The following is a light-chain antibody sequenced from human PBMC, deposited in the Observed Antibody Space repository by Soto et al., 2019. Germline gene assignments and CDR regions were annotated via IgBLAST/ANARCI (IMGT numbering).Light chain of an antibody. CDR2: DVS. CDR3: QQANSFPIT. CDR1: QSVSNW. J-gene: IGKJ5*01. Sequence: DIQMTQSPSTLSASVGERVTITCRASQSVSNWLAWYQQKPGKAPNLLIYDVSSLESGVPSRFSGSGSGTDFTLTISSLQPEDFATYYCQQANSFPITFGQGTRLEIK. V-gene: IGKV1-5*01.